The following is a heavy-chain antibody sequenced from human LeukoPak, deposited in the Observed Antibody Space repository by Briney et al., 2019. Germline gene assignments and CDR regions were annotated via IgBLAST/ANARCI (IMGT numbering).Heavy chain of an antibody. J-gene: IGHJ4*02. Sequence: PGRSLRLSCAASGVTFRSYAMPWVRQAPGKGLEWVAVISYDGSNKYYADSVKGRFTISRDNSKNTLYLQMNSLRAEDTAVYYCARGDIVGAQINSENFDYWGQGTLVTVSS. CDR3: ARGDIVGAQINSENFDY. V-gene: IGHV3-30-3*01. D-gene: IGHD1-26*01. CDR2: ISYDGSNK. CDR1: GVTFRSYA.